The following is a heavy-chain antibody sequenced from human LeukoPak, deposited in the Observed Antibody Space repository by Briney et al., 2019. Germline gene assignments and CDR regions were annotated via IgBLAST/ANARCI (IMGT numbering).Heavy chain of an antibody. CDR1: GFTFSDYY. CDR3: ARGFYDSSGYYYRGPRTGMDY. D-gene: IGHD3-22*01. CDR2: ISSSSSYT. V-gene: IGHV3-11*05. J-gene: IGHJ4*02. Sequence: PGGSLRLSCAASGFTFSDYYMSWIRQAPGKGLEWVSYISSSSSYTNYADSVKGRFTISRDNAKNSLYLQMNSLRAEDTAVYYCARGFYDSSGYYYRGPRTGMDYWGREPWSPSPQ.